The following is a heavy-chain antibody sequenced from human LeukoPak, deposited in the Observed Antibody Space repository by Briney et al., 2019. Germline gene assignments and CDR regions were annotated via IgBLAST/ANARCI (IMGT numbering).Heavy chain of an antibody. CDR3: ARGRYSYGYEFDY. CDR2: INHSGST. Sequence: SETLSLTCAVYGGSFSGYYWSWIRQPPGKGLEWIGEINHSGSTNYNPSLKSRVTISVDTSKNQFSLKLSSVTAADTAVYYCARGRYSYGYEFDYWGQGTLVTVSS. V-gene: IGHV4-34*01. D-gene: IGHD5-18*01. J-gene: IGHJ4*02. CDR1: GGSFSGYY.